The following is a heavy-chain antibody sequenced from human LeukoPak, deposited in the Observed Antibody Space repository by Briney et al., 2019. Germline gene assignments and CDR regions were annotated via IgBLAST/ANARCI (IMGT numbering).Heavy chain of an antibody. J-gene: IGHJ4*02. Sequence: GGSLRLSCTASGFTFGDYAMSWVRQAPGKGLEWVGFIRSKAYGGTTEYAASVKGRFTISRDDSKSIAYLQMNSLKTEDTAVYYCARDGIIPFDYWGQGTLVTVSS. V-gene: IGHV3-49*04. CDR1: GFTFGDYA. D-gene: IGHD1-26*01. CDR2: IRSKAYGGTT. CDR3: ARDGIIPFDY.